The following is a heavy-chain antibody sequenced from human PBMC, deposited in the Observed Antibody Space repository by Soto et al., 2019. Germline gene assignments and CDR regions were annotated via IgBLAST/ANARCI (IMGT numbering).Heavy chain of an antibody. J-gene: IGHJ4*02. V-gene: IGHV4-61*01. CDR3: AKLRPPMVRGVIGARYYFDY. D-gene: IGHD3-10*01. CDR1: GGSLSSGSYY. CDR2: IYYSGST. Sequence: TPSLTCTVSGGSLSSGSYYWSWIRQPPGEGLEWIGYIYYSGSTNYNPSLKSRVTISVDTSKNQFSLKLSSVTAADTAVYYCAKLRPPMVRGVIGARYYFDYWGQGTLVTVSS.